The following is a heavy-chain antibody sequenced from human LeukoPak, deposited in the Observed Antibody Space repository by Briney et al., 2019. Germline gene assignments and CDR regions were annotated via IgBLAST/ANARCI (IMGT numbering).Heavy chain of an antibody. V-gene: IGHV1-18*01. CDR2: ISAYNGNT. Sequence: ASVKVSCKASGYTFTSYGISWVRQAPGQGLEWMGWISAYNGNTNYAQKLQGRVTMTTDTSTSTAYMELRSLRSDDTAVYYCARFWTELWFGELSRPPQAGMDVWGQGTTVTVSS. CDR1: GYTFTSYG. CDR3: ARFWTELWFGELSRPPQAGMDV. J-gene: IGHJ6*02. D-gene: IGHD3-10*01.